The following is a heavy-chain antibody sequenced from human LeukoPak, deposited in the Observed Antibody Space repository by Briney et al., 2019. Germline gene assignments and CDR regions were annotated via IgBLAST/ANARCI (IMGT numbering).Heavy chain of an antibody. V-gene: IGHV4-31*03. Sequence: SETLSLTCTVSGGSISSGGYYWSWIRQHPGKGLEWIGYIYYSGSTYYNPSLKSRVTISVVTSKNQFSLKLSSVTAADTAVYYSARGANPSLLYDYWGQGTLVTVSS. CDR2: IYYSGST. J-gene: IGHJ4*02. CDR3: ARGANPSLLYDY. CDR1: GGSISSGGYY. D-gene: IGHD2/OR15-2a*01.